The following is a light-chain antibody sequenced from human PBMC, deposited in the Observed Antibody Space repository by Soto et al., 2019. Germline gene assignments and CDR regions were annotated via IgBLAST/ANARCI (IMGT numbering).Light chain of an antibody. Sequence: QSVLTQPPAASGTPGQRVTISCSGSRSNIGSKPINWYQHLPGTAPTPLIFTNDRRPSGVPDRFSGSKSGTSGSLAITGLQSADEADYYCATWDDTLKGTVFGGGTKVTVL. J-gene: IGLJ3*02. V-gene: IGLV1-44*01. CDR3: ATWDDTLKGTV. CDR2: TND. CDR1: RSNIGSKP.